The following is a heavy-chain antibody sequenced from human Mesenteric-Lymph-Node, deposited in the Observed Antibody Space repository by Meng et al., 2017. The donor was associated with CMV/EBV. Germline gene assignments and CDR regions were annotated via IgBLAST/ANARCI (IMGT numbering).Heavy chain of an antibody. D-gene: IGHD3-16*01. CDR1: GGTFSSYD. Sequence: ASVKVSCKASGGTFSSYDINWVRQATGQGLEWMGWMNPNSGNTGYAQKFQGRVTMTRNTSISTAYMELSSLRSEDTAVYYCARARQWGEDYYYYGMDVWGQGTTVTVSS. CDR2: MNPNSGNT. J-gene: IGHJ6*02. CDR3: ARARQWGEDYYYYGMDV. V-gene: IGHV1-8*02.